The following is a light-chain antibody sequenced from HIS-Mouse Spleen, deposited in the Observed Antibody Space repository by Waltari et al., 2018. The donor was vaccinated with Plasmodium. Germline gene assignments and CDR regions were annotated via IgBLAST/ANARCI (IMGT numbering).Light chain of an antibody. J-gene: IGKJ3*01. CDR2: GAS. CDR1: QSVSIN. Sequence: EIVMTQSPATLSVSPGERATLSCRASQSVSINLAWYQQKPGQAPRLLIYGASTRATGIPARFSGSGSGTEFTLTISSLQYEDFAVYYCQQYNNWSFTFGPGTKVDIK. V-gene: IGKV3-15*01. CDR3: QQYNNWSFT.